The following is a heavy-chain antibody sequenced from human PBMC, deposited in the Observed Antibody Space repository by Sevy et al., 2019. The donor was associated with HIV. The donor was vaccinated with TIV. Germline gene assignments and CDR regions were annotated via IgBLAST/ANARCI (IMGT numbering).Heavy chain of an antibody. D-gene: IGHD2-15*01. J-gene: IGHJ3*02. CDR2: ISWNSGAI. V-gene: IGHV3-9*01. CDR1: GFAFSDYA. CDR3: GRAQGYCVINSCFGGSIKAFDI. Sequence: GRSLRLSCAASGFAFSDYAMHWVRQVPGKGLEWVSGISWNSGAIGYADSVKGRFTISRDNAKNSLHLQMNSLRVEDTALYYCGRAQGYCVINSCFGGSIKAFDIWGQGTMVTVSS.